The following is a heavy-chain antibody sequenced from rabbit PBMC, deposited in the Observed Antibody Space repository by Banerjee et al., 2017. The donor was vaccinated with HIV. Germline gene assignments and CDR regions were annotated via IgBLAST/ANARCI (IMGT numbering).Heavy chain of an antibody. CDR1: GFDFSSYG. D-gene: IGHD2-1*01. CDR2: INTISGDT. Sequence: QSLEESGGDLVKPGASLKLSCTASGFDFSSYGISWVRQAPGKGLEWIACINTISGDTVYATWAKGRFTFSKTSSTTVTLQMTSLTAADTATYFCARTMVTEYRFNLWGPGTLVTVS. CDR3: ARTMVTEYRFNL. J-gene: IGHJ4*01. V-gene: IGHV1S40*01.